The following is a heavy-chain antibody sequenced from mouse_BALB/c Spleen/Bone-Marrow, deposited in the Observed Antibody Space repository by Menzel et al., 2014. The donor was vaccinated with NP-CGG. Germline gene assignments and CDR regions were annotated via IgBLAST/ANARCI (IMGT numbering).Heavy chain of an antibody. Sequence: DVKLVESGPDLVKPSQSVSLTCTVTAYSITSDYGWHWIRQFPGNRLEWMAYIHYSGNTDYNPSLKSRISITRDTSKNQFFLQLNSVTTEDTATYYCARETAMVADFDYWGQGTTLTVSS. CDR3: ARETAMVADFDY. CDR2: IHYSGNT. CDR1: AYSITSDYG. D-gene: IGHD1-1*02. J-gene: IGHJ2*01. V-gene: IGHV3-1*02.